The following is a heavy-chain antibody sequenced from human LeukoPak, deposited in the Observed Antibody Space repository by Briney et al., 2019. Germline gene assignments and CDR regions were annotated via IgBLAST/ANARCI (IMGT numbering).Heavy chain of an antibody. V-gene: IGHV4-39*01. CDR3: ARIWFGELPYNWFDP. J-gene: IGHJ5*02. D-gene: IGHD3-10*01. CDR1: GGSISSYY. Sequence: SETLSLTCTVSGGSISSYYWGWIRQPPGKGLEWIGSIYYSGSTYYNPSLKSRVTISVDTSKNQFSLKLSSVTAADTAVYYCARIWFGELPYNWFDPWGQGTLVTVSS. CDR2: IYYSGST.